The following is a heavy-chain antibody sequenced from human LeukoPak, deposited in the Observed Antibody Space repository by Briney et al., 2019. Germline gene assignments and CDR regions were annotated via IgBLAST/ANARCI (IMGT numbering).Heavy chain of an antibody. CDR1: GFTFSSYA. J-gene: IGHJ4*02. CDR3: MTELLGY. CDR2: ISTSGSTT. D-gene: IGHD1-14*01. Sequence: GGSLRLSCAASGFTFSSYAMSWVRQAPGKGLEWVSAISTSGSTTYYADSVRGRFTISRDNSKNTLCLQMSGLRAEDTAVYYCMTELLGYRGQGTLVTVSS. V-gene: IGHV3-23*01.